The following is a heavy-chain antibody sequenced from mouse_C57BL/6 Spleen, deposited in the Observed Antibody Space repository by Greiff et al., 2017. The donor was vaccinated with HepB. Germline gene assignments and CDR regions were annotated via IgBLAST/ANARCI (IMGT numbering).Heavy chain of an antibody. Sequence: VQRVESGPELVKPGASVKISCKASGYAFSSSWMNWVKQRPGKGLEWIGRIYPGDGDTNYNGKFKGKATLTADKSSSTAYMQLSSLTSEDSAVYFCAREGGTTVVEGSWFAYWGQGTLVTVSA. D-gene: IGHD1-1*01. CDR2: IYPGDGDT. V-gene: IGHV1-82*01. CDR3: AREGGTTVVEGSWFAY. CDR1: GYAFSSSW. J-gene: IGHJ3*01.